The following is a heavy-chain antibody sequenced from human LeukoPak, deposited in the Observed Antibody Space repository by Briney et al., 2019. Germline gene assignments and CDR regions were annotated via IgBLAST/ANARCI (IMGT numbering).Heavy chain of an antibody. CDR1: GFTSCSSW. J-gene: IGHJ4*02. D-gene: IGHD3-10*01. Sequence: PGGSLRLSCVVSGFTSCSSWMNWVRQAPGKGLEWVANIKQDGSETYYVDSVKGRFTISRDNAKKSLYLQMNSLRVEDTAVYYCATSGTRGVINGHWGQRTLVTVSS. CDR2: IKQDGSET. CDR3: ATSGTRGVINGH. V-gene: IGHV3-7*03.